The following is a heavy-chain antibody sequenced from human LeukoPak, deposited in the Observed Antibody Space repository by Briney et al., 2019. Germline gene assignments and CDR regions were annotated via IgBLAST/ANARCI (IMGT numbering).Heavy chain of an antibody. CDR2: IYYSGST. CDR1: GGSISSYY. D-gene: IGHD5-18*01. V-gene: IGHV4-59*01. J-gene: IGHJ4*02. Sequence: SETLSLTCTVSGGSISSYYWSWIRQPPGKGLEWIGYIYYSGSTNYNPSLKSRVTISVDTSKNQFSLKLSSVTAADTAVYYCARALRSGYSYGSFDYWGQGTLVTVSS. CDR3: ARALRSGYSYGSFDY.